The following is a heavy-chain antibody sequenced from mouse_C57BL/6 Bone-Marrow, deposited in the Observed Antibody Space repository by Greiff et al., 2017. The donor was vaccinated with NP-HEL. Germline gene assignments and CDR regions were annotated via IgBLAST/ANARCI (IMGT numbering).Heavy chain of an antibody. D-gene: IGHD1-1*01. V-gene: IGHV1-59*01. CDR1: GYTFTSYW. CDR3: ARGHITTVVAYYWYFDV. Sequence: QVQLKQPGAELVRPGTSVKLSCKASGYTFTSYWMHWVKQRPGQGLEWIGVIDPSDSYTNYNQKFKGKATLTVDPSSSTAYMQLSSLTSADSAVYYCARGHITTVVAYYWYFDVWGTGTTVTVSS. CDR2: IDPSDSYT. J-gene: IGHJ1*03.